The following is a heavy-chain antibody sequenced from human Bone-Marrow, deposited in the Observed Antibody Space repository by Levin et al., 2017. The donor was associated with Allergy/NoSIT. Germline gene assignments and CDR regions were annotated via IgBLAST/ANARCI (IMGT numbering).Heavy chain of an antibody. J-gene: IGHJ6*02. CDR1: GGFISTYF. V-gene: IGHV4-4*07. Sequence: SETLSLTCTVSGGFISTYFWSWIRQPAGKGLEYIGRAYSSGSTTYNPSFKSRVIMSLDTSNNQFSLRLTDMTAADTAVYYCARATAGTYYYGMDVWSQGTAVTVSS. D-gene: IGHD6-19*01. CDR3: ARATAGTYYYGMDV. CDR2: AYSSGST.